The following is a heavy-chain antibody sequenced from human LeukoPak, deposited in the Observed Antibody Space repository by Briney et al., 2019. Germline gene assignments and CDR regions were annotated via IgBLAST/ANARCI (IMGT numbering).Heavy chain of an antibody. Sequence: GGSLRLSCATSGFTLSSFWMHCVRQPPGKGLVWVSRINSDGTDTNYADSGKGRFTISRDNYKNTVYLQMNSLTAEDTAVYYCARGAWGTSVHFDKWGQGALVTVSS. CDR1: GFTLSSFW. J-gene: IGHJ4*02. CDR3: ARGAWGTSVHFDK. D-gene: IGHD3-16*01. CDR2: INSDGTDT. V-gene: IGHV3-74*01.